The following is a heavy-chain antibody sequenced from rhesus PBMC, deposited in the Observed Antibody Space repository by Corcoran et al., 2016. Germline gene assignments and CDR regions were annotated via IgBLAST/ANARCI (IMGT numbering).Heavy chain of an antibody. V-gene: IGHV4-160*01. CDR2: IYGSSGDT. D-gene: IGHD6-31*01. J-gene: IGHJ4*01. CDR3: ARDPGYSSGWFDY. Sequence: QVQLQESGPGLVKPSETLSLTCAVSGGSFSSYWWGWIRQPPGQGPEWIGSIYGSSGDTEDNPSLKPPANSSIATSKHPFSLKLSSVTAADTAVYYCARDPGYSSGWFDYWGQGVLVTVSS. CDR1: GGSFSSYW.